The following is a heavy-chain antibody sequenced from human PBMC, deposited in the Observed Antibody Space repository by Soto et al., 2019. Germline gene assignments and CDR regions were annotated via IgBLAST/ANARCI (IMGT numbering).Heavy chain of an antibody. D-gene: IGHD5-12*01. CDR3: ARAREMATTYFDY. CDR2: INPSGGST. CDR1: GYTFTSYY. J-gene: IGHJ4*02. V-gene: IGHV1-46*01. Sequence: QVQLVQSGAEVKKPGASVKVSCKASGYTFTSYYMHWVRQAPGQGLEWMGIINPSGGSTSYAQKFRGRVNMTRDTSTSAVYMELSSLRSEDTAVYYCARAREMATTYFDYWGQGTLVTVSS.